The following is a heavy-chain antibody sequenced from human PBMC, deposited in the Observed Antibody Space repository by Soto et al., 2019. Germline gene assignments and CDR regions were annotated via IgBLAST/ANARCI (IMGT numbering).Heavy chain of an antibody. Sequence: SETLSLTCTVSGGSISSSNWWSWVRQPPGKGLEWIGEIYHSGSTNYNPSLKSRVTISVDKSRNHFSLKLSSVTAADTAVYYCARDPVSTAGGFDYWGQGTLVTVSS. V-gene: IGHV4-4*02. CDR3: ARDPVSTAGGFDY. J-gene: IGHJ4*02. CDR2: IYHSGST. CDR1: GGSISSSNW. D-gene: IGHD4-17*01.